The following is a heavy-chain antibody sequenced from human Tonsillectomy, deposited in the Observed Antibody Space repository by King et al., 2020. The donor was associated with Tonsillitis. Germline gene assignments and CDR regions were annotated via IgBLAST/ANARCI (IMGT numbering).Heavy chain of an antibody. D-gene: IGHD4-17*01. CDR2: ISYDGSNK. CDR3: AREGDYGDSYAMDV. J-gene: IGHJ6*02. V-gene: IGHV3-30*04. Sequence: VQLVESGGGVVQPGRSLRLSCAASGFTFSSYAMHWVRQAPGKGLEWVAVISYDGSNKDYADSVKGRFTISRDNSKNTLFLQMNSLRAEDTAVHYCAREGDYGDSYAMDVWGQGTTVTLSS. CDR1: GFTFSSYA.